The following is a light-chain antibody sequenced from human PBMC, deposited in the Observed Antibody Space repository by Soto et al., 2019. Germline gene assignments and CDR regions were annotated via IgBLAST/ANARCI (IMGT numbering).Light chain of an antibody. CDR3: QKLT. J-gene: IGKJ4*01. V-gene: IGKV1-9*01. CDR1: QGISSY. Sequence: DIQLTQSPSFLSASVGDRVTITCRARQGISSYLAWYQQKPGKAPKLLIYAAYTLQSGVPSRFSGSGSGTEFTLTISCLLPEDFATNSGQKLTFGSGTKLEIK. CDR2: AAY.